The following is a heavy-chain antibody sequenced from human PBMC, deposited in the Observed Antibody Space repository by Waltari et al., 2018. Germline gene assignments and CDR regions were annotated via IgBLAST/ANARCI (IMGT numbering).Heavy chain of an antibody. CDR2: IIPIFGAA. D-gene: IGHD3-3*01. Sequence: QVQLVQSGAEVKKPGSSVKVSCKASGGTFSSYAISWVRQAPGQGLEWMGGIIPIFGAANYGQKCQGRVKITAEESTSTADMELSSLRSEDTAVYYCAGAVLRFLEVKPDYYYGMDVWGQGTTVTVSS. V-gene: IGHV1-69*01. CDR3: AGAVLRFLEVKPDYYYGMDV. J-gene: IGHJ6*02. CDR1: GGTFSSYA.